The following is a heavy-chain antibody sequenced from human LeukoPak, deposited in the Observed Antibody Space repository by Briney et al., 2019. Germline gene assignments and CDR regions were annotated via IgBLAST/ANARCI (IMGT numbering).Heavy chain of an antibody. V-gene: IGHV4-4*07. J-gene: IGHJ4*02. Sequence: SETLSLTCTVSGGFISSFYWSWIRQPAGKGLEWIGRIDTSGSTNYNPSLKSRVTMSVDTSRNQFFLQLSSVTAADMAVYYCAREGVSHSYYFDYWGQGTLVTVSS. CDR3: AREGVSHSYYFDY. D-gene: IGHD3-10*01. CDR2: IDTSGST. CDR1: GGFISSFY.